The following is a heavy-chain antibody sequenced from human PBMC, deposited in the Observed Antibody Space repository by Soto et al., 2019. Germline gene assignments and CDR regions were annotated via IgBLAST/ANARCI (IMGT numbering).Heavy chain of an antibody. CDR2: IYPGDSDT. V-gene: IGHV5-51*01. CDR1: GYSFTSYW. Sequence: GESLKISCKGSGYSFTSYWIGWVRQMPGKGLEWMGIIYPGDSDTRYSPSFQGQVTISADKSISTAYLQWSSLKASDTAMYYCAGPSSSGGSCQPGMDVWGQGTTVTVSS. CDR3: AGPSSSGGSCQPGMDV. J-gene: IGHJ6*02. D-gene: IGHD2-15*01.